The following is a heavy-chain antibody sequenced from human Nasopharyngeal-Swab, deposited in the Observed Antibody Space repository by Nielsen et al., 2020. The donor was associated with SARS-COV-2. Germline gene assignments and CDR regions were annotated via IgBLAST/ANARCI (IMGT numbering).Heavy chain of an antibody. CDR3: TRVLVAAGPMLDY. J-gene: IGHJ4*02. Sequence: GGALRLSCTASGFYFVDYAMSWFRQATGKGLEWIAFIRSNIHGGTTEYAASVRGRFVMSRDDSKLIAYLLLNSLKTEDTGVYYCTRVLVAAGPMLDYWGQGTLVTVSS. V-gene: IGHV3-49*03. CDR1: GFYFVDYA. CDR2: IRSNIHGGTT. D-gene: IGHD6-13*01.